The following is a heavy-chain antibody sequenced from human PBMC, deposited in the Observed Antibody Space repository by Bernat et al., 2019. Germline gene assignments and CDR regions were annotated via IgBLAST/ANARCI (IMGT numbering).Heavy chain of an antibody. V-gene: IGHV3-7*03. CDR1: GFIFNTNW. Sequence: EVQLVESRGDLVQPGGSLRLSCAASGFIFNTNWMSWVRQAPGKGLDWVANINQDGSETYYVDSVRGRFAISRDNAKNSLFLQMNSLRVEDTAVYYCARSPGTGTVDYWGPGTLVTVSS. D-gene: IGHD1-1*01. J-gene: IGHJ4*02. CDR2: INQDGSET. CDR3: ARSPGTGTVDY.